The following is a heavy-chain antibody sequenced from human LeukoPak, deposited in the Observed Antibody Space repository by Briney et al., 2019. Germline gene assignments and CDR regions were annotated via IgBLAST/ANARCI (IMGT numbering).Heavy chain of an antibody. Sequence: GGSLRLSCAASGFTFSNVWMSWVRQAPGKGLEWVSTISGSGGSTYYADSVKGRFTISRDNSKNTLYLQMNSLRAEDTAVYYCAKDDVGWFGELTWSDYWGQGTLVTVSS. CDR3: AKDDVGWFGELTWSDY. CDR1: GFTFSNVW. V-gene: IGHV3-23*01. CDR2: ISGSGGST. J-gene: IGHJ4*02. D-gene: IGHD3-10*01.